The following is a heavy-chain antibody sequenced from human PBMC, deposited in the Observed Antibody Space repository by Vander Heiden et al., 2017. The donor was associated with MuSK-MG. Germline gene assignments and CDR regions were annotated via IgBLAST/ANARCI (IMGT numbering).Heavy chain of an antibody. Sequence: QVQLVQSGSELKKPGASVKVSCKASGYTFTSYAMNWVRQAPGQGLEWMGWINTNTGNPTYAQGFTGRLVVSLDTSVSTAYLQSSSLKAEDTAVYYCARDDGSEITSFGVVVNWFDPWGQGTLVTVSS. D-gene: IGHD3-3*01. CDR2: INTNTGNP. J-gene: IGHJ5*02. V-gene: IGHV7-4-1*02. CDR1: GYTFTSYA. CDR3: ARDDGSEITSFGVVVNWFDP.